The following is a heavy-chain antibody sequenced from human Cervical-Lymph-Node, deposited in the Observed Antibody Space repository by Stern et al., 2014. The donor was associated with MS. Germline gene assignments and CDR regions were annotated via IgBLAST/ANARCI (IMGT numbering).Heavy chain of an antibody. V-gene: IGHV3-21*01. Sequence: EDQLVAAGGGLVKPGGSLTLSCAASGFNIVTYSMNWVRQAPGKGLEWVSFISSTSSNIKYADAVRGRFTISRDNAKNSLFLHMSGLRVEDTAVYYCASTSGWFDSWGQGIQVTVSS. CDR1: GFNIVTYS. CDR3: ASTSGWFDS. CDR2: ISSTSSNI. J-gene: IGHJ5*01.